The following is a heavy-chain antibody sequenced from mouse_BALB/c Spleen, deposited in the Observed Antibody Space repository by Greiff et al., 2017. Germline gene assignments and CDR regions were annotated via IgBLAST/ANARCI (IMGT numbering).Heavy chain of an antibody. D-gene: IGHD2-2*01. V-gene: IGHV1-5*01. CDR1: GYTFTSYW. J-gene: IGHJ4*01. CDR2: IYPGNSDT. Sequence: VQLQQSGTVLARPGASVKMSCKASGYTFTSYWMHWVKQRPGQGLEWIGAIYPGNSDTSYNQKFKGKAKLTAVTSTSTAYMELSSLTNEDSAVYYCTHGYPYAMDYWRQGTSVTVSS. CDR3: THGYPYAMDY.